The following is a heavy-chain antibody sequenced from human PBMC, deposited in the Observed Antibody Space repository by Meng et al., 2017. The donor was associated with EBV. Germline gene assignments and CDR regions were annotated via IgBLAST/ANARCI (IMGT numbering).Heavy chain of an antibody. D-gene: IGHD3-22*01. J-gene: IGHJ4*02. V-gene: IGHV4-4*02. Sequence: QVQLQESGPGLVKPSGTLSLTWAVSGGSISSSNWWSWVRQPPGKGLGWIGEIYHSGSTNYNPSLKSRVTISVDKSKNQFSLKLSSVTAADTAVYYCARDRGGYYDSSGYYADWGQGTMVTVSS. CDR1: GGSISSSNW. CDR3: ARDRGGYYDSSGYYAD. CDR2: IYHSGST.